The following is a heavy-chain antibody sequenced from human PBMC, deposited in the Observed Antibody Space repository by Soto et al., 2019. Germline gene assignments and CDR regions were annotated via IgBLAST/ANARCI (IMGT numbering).Heavy chain of an antibody. CDR2: IIAYFGTA. D-gene: IGHD3-22*01. CDR1: GGTSNNYA. Sequence: QVQLVQSGAEVKTPGSSVKVSCRASGGTSNNYADTWVRQAPGHGLDWMGGIIAYFGTATYAHKFRGRLTITADDSTRTNDMELSSLTTDDTAIYSCAKLLGPVSYYDDDYWGQGTLVTVSS. CDR3: AKLLGPVSYYDDDY. V-gene: IGHV1-69*01. J-gene: IGHJ4*02.